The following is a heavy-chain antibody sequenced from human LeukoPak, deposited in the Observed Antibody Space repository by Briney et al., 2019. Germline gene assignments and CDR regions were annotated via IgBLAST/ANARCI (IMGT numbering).Heavy chain of an antibody. Sequence: GGSLRLSCAASGFSFSSYAMSWVRQAPGKGLEWVSAISGSGGSTYYADSVKGRFTISRDNSKNTLYLQMNSLRAEDTAVYYCAKSPGLLWFGELWASRWFDPWGQGTLVTVSS. J-gene: IGHJ5*02. CDR3: AKSPGLLWFGELWASRWFDP. CDR1: GFSFSSYA. V-gene: IGHV3-23*01. D-gene: IGHD3-10*01. CDR2: ISGSGGST.